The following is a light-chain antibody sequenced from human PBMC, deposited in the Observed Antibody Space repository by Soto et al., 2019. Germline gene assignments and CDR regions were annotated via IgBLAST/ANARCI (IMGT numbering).Light chain of an antibody. V-gene: IGKV2-30*01. Sequence: DVVLTQSPPSLPVTLGQPASISCRSRQSLIYSDGNTYLHWFQQRPGQSPRRLIYKVSNRDSGVRDRFSGSGSATDFTLKISRVEAEDVGVYYCMQGTHWPLTFGQGTKLEIK. CDR2: KVS. CDR3: MQGTHWPLT. J-gene: IGKJ2*01. CDR1: QSLIYSDGNTY.